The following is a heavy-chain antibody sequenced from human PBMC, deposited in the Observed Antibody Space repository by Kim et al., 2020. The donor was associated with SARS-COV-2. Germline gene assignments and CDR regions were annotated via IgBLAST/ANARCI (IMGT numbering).Heavy chain of an antibody. V-gene: IGHV1-18*01. D-gene: IGHD1-26*01. Sequence: NTNYAQKLQGRVTMTTDTSTSTAYMELRSLRSDDTAVYYCARGWEGEPDYWGQGTLVTVSS. CDR2: NT. CDR3: ARGWEGEPDY. J-gene: IGHJ4*02.